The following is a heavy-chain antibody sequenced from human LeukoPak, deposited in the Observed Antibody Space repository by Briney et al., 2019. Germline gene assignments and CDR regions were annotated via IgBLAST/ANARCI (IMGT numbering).Heavy chain of an antibody. V-gene: IGHV4-4*07. J-gene: IGHJ4*02. D-gene: IGHD6-19*01. CDR1: GGSISNCH. CDR3: ARRGISTGWSFDY. CDR2: IHTSGST. Sequence: SETLSLTCTVSGGSISNCHWTWIRQPAGKGLEWIGQIHTSGSTNYNPPLKSRITMSIDTTEDQVSLTIRSVTAADTGFYYCARRGISTGWSFDYWGQGTMVTVSS.